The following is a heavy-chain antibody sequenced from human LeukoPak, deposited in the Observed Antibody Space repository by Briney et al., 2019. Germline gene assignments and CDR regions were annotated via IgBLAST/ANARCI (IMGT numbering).Heavy chain of an antibody. V-gene: IGHV3-21*01. CDR3: AKGSSGSFDY. CDR1: GFSFITYN. D-gene: IGHD3-22*01. J-gene: IGHJ4*02. Sequence: GGSLRLSCAASGFSFITYNMNWVRQAPGKGLEWVSSISSTSSYIYYADSVKGRFTISRDNSKNTLYLQMNSLRAEDTAVYYCAKGSSGSFDYWGQGTLVTVSS. CDR2: ISSTSSYI.